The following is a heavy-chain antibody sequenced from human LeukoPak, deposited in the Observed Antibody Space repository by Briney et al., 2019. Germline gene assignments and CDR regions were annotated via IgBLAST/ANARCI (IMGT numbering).Heavy chain of an antibody. CDR1: GFTFSSYG. V-gene: IGHV3-33*01. J-gene: IGHJ6*02. CDR2: IWYDGSNK. D-gene: IGHD3-3*01. CDR3: ARDGGDLEWLFCRGPFGDTRKNGMDV. Sequence: PGGSLRLSCAASGFTFSSYGMHWVRQAPGKGLEWVAVIWYDGSNKYYADSVKGRFTISRDNSKNTLYLQMNSLRAEDTAVYYCARDGGDLEWLFCRGPFGDTRKNGMDVWGQGTTVTVSS.